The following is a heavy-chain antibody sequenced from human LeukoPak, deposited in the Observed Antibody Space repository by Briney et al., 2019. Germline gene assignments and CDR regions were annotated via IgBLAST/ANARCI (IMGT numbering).Heavy chain of an antibody. CDR3: ARHVSTSRVAYDV. D-gene: IGHD2-8*01. V-gene: IGHV5-51*01. CDR2: IYPDDSDT. CDR1: GYNFTNYW. Sequence: GESLKISCKGSGYNFTNYWIGWVRQMPGKGLEWMGFIYPDDSDTRYSPSFEGQVAISVDKSISTAYLELSNLKSSDTATYFCARHVSTSRVAYDVWGQGTVVTVSS. J-gene: IGHJ3*01.